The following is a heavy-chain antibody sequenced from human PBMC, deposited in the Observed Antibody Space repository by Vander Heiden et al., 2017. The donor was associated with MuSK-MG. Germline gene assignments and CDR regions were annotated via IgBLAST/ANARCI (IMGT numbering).Heavy chain of an antibody. V-gene: IGHV5-51*01. D-gene: IGHD2-2*01. J-gene: IGHJ3*02. CDR3: DAFDI. CDR1: GYSFTSYW. CDR2: IYPGDADT. Sequence: EVQLVQSGAEVKKPGESLKISCKGSGYSFTSYWIGWVRQMPGKGLEWMGIIYPGDADTRYSPSFQGQGTISADKSISTAMYYCASRIVVVPAAISDDAFDIWGQGTMVTVSS.